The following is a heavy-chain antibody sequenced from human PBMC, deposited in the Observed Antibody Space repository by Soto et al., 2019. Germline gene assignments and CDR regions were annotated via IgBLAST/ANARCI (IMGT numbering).Heavy chain of an antibody. CDR1: GYYFVSYL. V-gene: IGHV5-51*01. J-gene: IGHJ6*02. CDR2: IYPGDSDT. CDR3: WAQIRSYSVSSGYYYAPGMDV. D-gene: IGHD3-22*01. Sequence: GESLKISFQGSGYYFVSYLISWVRQMPVKGLGWMGIIYPGDSDTRYSPSFQGQVTISADKSISTAYLQWSSLKASDTAMYYCWAQIRSYSVSSGYYYAPGMDVCGQRTTVTVCS.